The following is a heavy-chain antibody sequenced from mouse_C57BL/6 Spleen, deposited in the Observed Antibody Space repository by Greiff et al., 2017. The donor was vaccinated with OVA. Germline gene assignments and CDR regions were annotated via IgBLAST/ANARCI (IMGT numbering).Heavy chain of an antibody. D-gene: IGHD4-1*01. CDR2: ISSGSSTI. J-gene: IGHJ2*01. CDR3: ARLTGTFLDY. Sequence: VVEWVAYISSGSSTIYYADTVKGRFTISRDNTKNTLFLQLTSLRSEDTAMYYCARLTGTFLDYWGQGTTLTVSS. V-gene: IGHV5-17*01.